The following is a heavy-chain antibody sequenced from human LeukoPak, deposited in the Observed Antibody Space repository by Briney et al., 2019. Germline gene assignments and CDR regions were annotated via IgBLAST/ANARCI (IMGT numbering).Heavy chain of an antibody. Sequence: GGSLRLSCAAYGFTFSNAWMSWDRQAPGEGLEWVGRIKGKTDGGTTDYAEPVKGRFTISRDDSKNTLYLQMNSLKTEDTAVYYCTTDRPDGFDYWGQGTLVTVSS. CDR3: TTDRPDGFDY. CDR2: IKGKTDGGTT. CDR1: GFTFSNAW. J-gene: IGHJ4*02. D-gene: IGHD1-14*01. V-gene: IGHV3-15*01.